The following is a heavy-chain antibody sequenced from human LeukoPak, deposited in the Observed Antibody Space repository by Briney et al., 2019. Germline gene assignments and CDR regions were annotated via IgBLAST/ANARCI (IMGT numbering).Heavy chain of an antibody. CDR2: MNPNSGNT. CDR1: GYTLPSYV. CDR3: ARGAGYSSGWSIYAFDI. Sequence: AASVKVSYKACGYTLPSYVIDWVRQATGRGLEWMGWMNPNSGNTGYAQKFQGRVTMTRNTSISTAYMELSSLRSEDTAVYYCARGAGYSSGWSIYAFDIWGQGTMVTVSS. V-gene: IGHV1-8*01. D-gene: IGHD6-19*01. J-gene: IGHJ3*02.